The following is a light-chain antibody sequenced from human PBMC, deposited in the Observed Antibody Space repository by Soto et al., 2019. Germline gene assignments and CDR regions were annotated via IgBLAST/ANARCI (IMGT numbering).Light chain of an antibody. Sequence: DIQMTQSPSSLSASVGDRGTITCGASQSISSYLNWYQQKPGKAPKLLISVTSTLQSGVPSRFSGSASGTAFTLIISSLQPEDFATYYCQQSYNTTLTFGGGTKVDIK. CDR3: QQSYNTTLT. CDR1: QSISSY. V-gene: IGKV1-39*01. CDR2: VTS. J-gene: IGKJ4*01.